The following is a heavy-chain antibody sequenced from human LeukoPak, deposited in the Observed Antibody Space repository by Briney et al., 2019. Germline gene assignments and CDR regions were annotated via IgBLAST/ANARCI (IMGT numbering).Heavy chain of an antibody. V-gene: IGHV3-21*01. CDR2: ISSGSSYI. J-gene: IGHJ5*02. D-gene: IGHD2-8*01. CDR1: GFTFSSYS. CDR3: ARDGPKYCSNGVCYAPVDP. Sequence: GGSLRLSCAASGFTFSSYSMNWVRQAPGKGLEWVSSISSGSSYIYYADSVKGRLTISRDNGKNSLYLQMNSLRAEDTAVYYCARDGPKYCSNGVCYAPVDPWGQGTLVTVSS.